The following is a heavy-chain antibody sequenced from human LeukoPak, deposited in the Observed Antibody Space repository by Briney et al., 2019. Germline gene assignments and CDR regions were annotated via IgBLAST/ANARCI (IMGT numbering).Heavy chain of an antibody. V-gene: IGHV4-34*01. J-gene: IGHJ5*02. CDR3: ARGGATRYFDWLSNWFDP. D-gene: IGHD3-9*01. Sequence: SETLSLTCAVYGGSFSGYYWSWIRQPPGKGLEWIGEINHSGSTNYNPSLKSRVTISVDTSKNQFSLKLSSVTAADTAVYYCARGGATRYFDWLSNWFDPWGQGTLVTVSS. CDR2: INHSGST. CDR1: GGSFSGYY.